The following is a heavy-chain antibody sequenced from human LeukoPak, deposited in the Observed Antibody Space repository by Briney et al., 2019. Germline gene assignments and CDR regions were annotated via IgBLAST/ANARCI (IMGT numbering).Heavy chain of an antibody. CDR3: ARDRSVTVTTSGWFDP. J-gene: IGHJ5*02. CDR2: IYHSGST. Sequence: SETLSLTCTVSGYSISSGYYLGWIRQPPGKGLEWIGGIYHSGSTYSNPSIKSRVTISEDTSKNQFSLKLSSVTAADTAVYYCARDRSVTVTTSGWFDPWGQGTLVTVSS. V-gene: IGHV4-38-2*02. CDR1: GYSISSGYY. D-gene: IGHD4-17*01.